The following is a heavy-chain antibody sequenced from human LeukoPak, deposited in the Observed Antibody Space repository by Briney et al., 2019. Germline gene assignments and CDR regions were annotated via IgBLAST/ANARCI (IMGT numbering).Heavy chain of an antibody. Sequence: PSETLSLTFTVSGDSISSTTYWWGWIRQSPGKGLEWIGSMSYIGITSYNPSLKSRATISVDTSKNQFSLMLSSVTAADTAVYYCTRLPLDYSLDHWGQGTPVSVSS. CDR3: TRLPLDYSLDH. CDR2: MSYIGIT. V-gene: IGHV4-39*01. CDR1: GDSISSTTYW. J-gene: IGHJ4*02. D-gene: IGHD4-11*01.